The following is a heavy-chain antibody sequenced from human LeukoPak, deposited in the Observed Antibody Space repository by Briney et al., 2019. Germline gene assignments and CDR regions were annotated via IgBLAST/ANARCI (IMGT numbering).Heavy chain of an antibody. CDR2: ISGSGGST. J-gene: IGHJ3*02. Sequence: GGSLRLSCAASGFTFSSYAMSWVRQAPGKGLEWVSAISGSGGSTYYADSVKGRFTISRDNSKNTLYLQMNSLRAEDTAVYYCAKGFRGFSNHHYDSSGYYLLGAFDIWGQGTMVTVSS. D-gene: IGHD3-22*01. CDR3: AKGFRGFSNHHYDSSGYYLLGAFDI. CDR1: GFTFSSYA. V-gene: IGHV3-23*01.